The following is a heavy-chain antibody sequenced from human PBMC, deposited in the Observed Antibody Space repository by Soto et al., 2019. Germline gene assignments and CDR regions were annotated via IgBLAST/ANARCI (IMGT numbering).Heavy chain of an antibody. V-gene: IGHV1-2*02. Sequence: GGSVKVSCKASGYTFTVYYMHGVGQSPVRGREWMGWINPNSGGTNYAQKFQGRVTMTRDTSISTAYMELSRLRSDDTAVYYCARGGGIAAAGTYGMDVWGQGTTVTVSS. CDR3: ARGGGIAAAGTYGMDV. J-gene: IGHJ6*02. CDR2: INPNSGGT. D-gene: IGHD6-13*01. CDR1: GYTFTVYY.